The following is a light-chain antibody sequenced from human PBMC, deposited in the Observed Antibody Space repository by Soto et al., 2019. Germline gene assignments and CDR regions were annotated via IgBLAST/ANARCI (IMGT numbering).Light chain of an antibody. CDR3: QQYNNWPQT. CDR1: QSVSSN. V-gene: IGKV3-15*01. J-gene: IGKJ1*01. Sequence: EIVMTQAPATLSVSPGERDTLSCRASQSVSSNLAWYQQKPGQAPRLLINGASTRATGIPARFSGSGSGTEFTLTISSLQSEDFAVYYCQQYNNWPQTFGQGTMVEIK. CDR2: GAS.